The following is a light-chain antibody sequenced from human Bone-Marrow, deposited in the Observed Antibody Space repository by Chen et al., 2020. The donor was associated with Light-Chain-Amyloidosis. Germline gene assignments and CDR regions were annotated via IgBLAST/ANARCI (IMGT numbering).Light chain of an antibody. CDR2: RDT. J-gene: IGLJ2*01. V-gene: IGLV3-25*03. CDR1: DFPTKY. Sequence: SYELTQLPSVPVSPGQPASITCSGDDFPTKYAYWYQQKPGPAPVMLIHRDTVRPSGISERFSGSSSGTTATLTISGVQAEDEADYHCQSADSSGTYEVIFGGGSKLTVL. CDR3: QSADSSGTYEVI.